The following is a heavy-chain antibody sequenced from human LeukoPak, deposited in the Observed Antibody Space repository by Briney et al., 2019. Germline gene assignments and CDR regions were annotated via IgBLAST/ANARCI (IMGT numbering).Heavy chain of an antibody. CDR2: IYYSGST. D-gene: IGHD3-10*01. J-gene: IGHJ4*02. Sequence: SETLSLTCAVSGGSISSASNYWGWIRQPPGKGLEWIGTIYYSGSTNYNPSLKSRVTISVDTSKNQFSLKLSSVTAADTAVYYCARSKDGSGSYLTSSNARSHFDYWGQGTLVTVSS. CDR1: GGSISSASNY. V-gene: IGHV4-39*07. CDR3: ARSKDGSGSYLTSSNARSHFDY.